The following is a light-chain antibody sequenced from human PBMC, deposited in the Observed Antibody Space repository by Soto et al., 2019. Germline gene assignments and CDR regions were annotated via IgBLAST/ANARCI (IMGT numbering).Light chain of an antibody. CDR2: AAS. CDR1: QSISSY. CDR3: QQSYSTPIT. J-gene: IGKJ5*01. V-gene: IGKV1-39*01. Sequence: DIQMPQSPSTLSGSVGDRVTITCRASQSISSYLNWYQQKPGKAPKLLIYAASSLQSGVPSRFSGSGSGTDFTLTISSLQPEDFATYYCQQSYSTPITFGQGTRLEIK.